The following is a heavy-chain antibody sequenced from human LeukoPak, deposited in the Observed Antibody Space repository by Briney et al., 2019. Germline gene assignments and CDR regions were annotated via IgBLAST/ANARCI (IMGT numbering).Heavy chain of an antibody. D-gene: IGHD6-19*01. Sequence: GGSLRLSCAASGFTFSSYGMHWGRQAPGRGLEWVAVIWYDGSNKYYADSVKGRFTISRDNSKNTLYLQMNSLRAEDTAVYYCAKEVAGTFDYFDYWGQGTLVTVSS. CDR2: IWYDGSNK. J-gene: IGHJ4*02. V-gene: IGHV3-33*06. CDR3: AKEVAGTFDYFDY. CDR1: GFTFSSYG.